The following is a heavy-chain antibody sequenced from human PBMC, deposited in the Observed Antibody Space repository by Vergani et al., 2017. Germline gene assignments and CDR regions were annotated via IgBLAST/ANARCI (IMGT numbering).Heavy chain of an antibody. CDR2: IFPSGNS. CDR3: ARASLRALVGYYYYMDV. D-gene: IGHD3-16*02. V-gene: IGHV4-34*02. J-gene: IGHJ6*03. CDR1: GGSFTGYY. Sequence: QVQLVQWGAGLLKPSETLSLTCAVYGGSFTGYYWSWIRQSPRRGLEWIGYIFPSGNSDYNPSLKNRVSISLDKSKNQFSLWVNSVTAADTAVYFCARASLRALVGYYYYMDVWGKGKTVVVSS.